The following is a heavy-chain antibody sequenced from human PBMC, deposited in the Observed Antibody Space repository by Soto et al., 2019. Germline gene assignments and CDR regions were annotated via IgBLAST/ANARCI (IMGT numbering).Heavy chain of an antibody. Sequence: SETLSLTCTVSGGSFKSGSYSWRWIRQPPGKGLEWIGYVYHTGITSYNPSLKSRVPISINTSKNPFSLNRDSVNAADTVGYFCARHFVYVYPWGQCCLVTFS. CDR2: VYHTGIT. J-gene: IGHJ5*02. V-gene: IGHV4-61*01. CDR1: GGSFKSGSYS. CDR3: ARHFVYVYP. D-gene: IGHD3-16*01.